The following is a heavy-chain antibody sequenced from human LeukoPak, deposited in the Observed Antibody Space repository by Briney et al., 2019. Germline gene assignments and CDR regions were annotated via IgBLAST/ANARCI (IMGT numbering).Heavy chain of an antibody. CDR3: ARGPRRWLRY. CDR1: GYSISSGYY. Sequence: SETLSLTCTVSGYSISSGYYWGWIRQPPGKGLEWIGSIYHSGSTYYNPSLKSRVTISVDTSKNQFSLKLSSVTAADTAVYYCARGPRRWLRYWGQGTLVTVSS. J-gene: IGHJ4*02. V-gene: IGHV4-38-2*02. CDR2: IYHSGST. D-gene: IGHD5-24*01.